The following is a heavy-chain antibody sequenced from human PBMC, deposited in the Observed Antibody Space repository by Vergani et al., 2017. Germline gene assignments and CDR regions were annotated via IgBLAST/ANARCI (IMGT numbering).Heavy chain of an antibody. CDR3: AKDLGETYYYDSGGYDGAASVDY. Sequence: EVQLLESGGGLVQPGGSLRLSCAASGFTFSSYAMSWVRQAPGKGLEWVSAISGSGGSTYYADSVKGRFTISRDNSKNTLYLQMNSLRAEDTAVYYCAKDLGETYYYDSGGYDGAASVDYWGQGTLVTVSA. CDR1: GFTFSSYA. V-gene: IGHV3-23*01. J-gene: IGHJ4*02. D-gene: IGHD3-22*01. CDR2: ISGSGGST.